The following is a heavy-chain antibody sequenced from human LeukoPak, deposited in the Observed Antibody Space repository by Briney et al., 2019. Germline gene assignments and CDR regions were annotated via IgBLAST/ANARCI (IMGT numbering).Heavy chain of an antibody. CDR3: ARHRDGYNSVPYFDY. CDR1: GYSFTSYW. D-gene: IGHD5-24*01. Sequence: AGESLKISCKGSGYSFTSYWIGWVRQMPGKGLEWIGIIYPGDSDTRYSPSFQGQVTISADKSISTAYLQWSSLKASDTAMYYCARHRDGYNSVPYFDYWGQGTLVTVSS. CDR2: IYPGDSDT. V-gene: IGHV5-51*01. J-gene: IGHJ4*02.